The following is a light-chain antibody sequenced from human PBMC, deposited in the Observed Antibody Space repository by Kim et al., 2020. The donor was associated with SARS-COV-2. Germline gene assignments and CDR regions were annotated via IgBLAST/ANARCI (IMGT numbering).Light chain of an antibody. Sequence: LSLAPGERATLSCRTSQSVSSSYLACYHQKPGQAPRLLIYGASSRATGIPDRFSGSGSGTNFTLTISRLEPEDFAVYFCQQYGSSFGQGTKLEI. CDR3: QQYGSS. J-gene: IGKJ2*01. CDR1: QSVSSSY. CDR2: GAS. V-gene: IGKV3-20*01.